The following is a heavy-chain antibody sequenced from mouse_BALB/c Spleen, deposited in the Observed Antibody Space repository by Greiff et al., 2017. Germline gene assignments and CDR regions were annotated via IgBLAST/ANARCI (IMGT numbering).Heavy chain of an antibody. CDR1: GFTFSDYY. CDR3: ARAYYRYDVAMDY. J-gene: IGHJ4*01. D-gene: IGHD2-14*01. Sequence: EVQLVESGGGLVKPGGSLKLSCAASGFTFSDYYMYWVRQTPEKMLEWVATISDGGSYTYYPDSVKGRFTISRDNAKNNLYLQMSSLKSEDTAMYYCARAYYRYDVAMDYWGQGTSVTVSS. CDR2: ISDGGSYT. V-gene: IGHV5-4*02.